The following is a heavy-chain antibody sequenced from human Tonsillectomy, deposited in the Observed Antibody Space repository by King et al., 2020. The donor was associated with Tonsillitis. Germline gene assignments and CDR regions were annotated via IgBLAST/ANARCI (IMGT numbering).Heavy chain of an antibody. CDR1: GFTFDDYA. V-gene: IGHV3-9*01. CDR3: AKDKSEGSGYYPNTGWNYYFDY. J-gene: IGHJ4*02. CDR2: ISWNSGSI. Sequence: VQLVESGGGLVQPGRSLRLSCAASGFTFDDYAMHWVRQAPGKGLEWVSGISWNSGSIGYADSVKGRFTISRDNAKNSLYLQMYSLRAEDTALYYCAKDKSEGSGYYPNTGWNYYFDYWGQGTPVTVSS. D-gene: IGHD3-22*01.